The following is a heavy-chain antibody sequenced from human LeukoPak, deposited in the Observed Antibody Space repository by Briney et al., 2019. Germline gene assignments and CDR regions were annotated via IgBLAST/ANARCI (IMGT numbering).Heavy chain of an antibody. V-gene: IGHV3-33*01. CDR3: ASPGLGGTSDLDY. CDR2: IWYDGSNK. J-gene: IGHJ4*02. D-gene: IGHD3-16*01. CDR1: GFTFSSYG. Sequence: PGRSLRLSCAASGFTFSSYGMHWVRQAPGKGLEWVAVIWYDGSNKYYADSVKGRFTISRDNSKNTLYLQMNSLRAENTAVYYCASPGLGGTSDLDYWGQGTLVTVSS.